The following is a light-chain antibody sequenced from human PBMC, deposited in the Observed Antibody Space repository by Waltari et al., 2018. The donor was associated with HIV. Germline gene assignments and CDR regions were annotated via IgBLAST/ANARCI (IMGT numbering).Light chain of an antibody. J-gene: IGLJ1*01. CDR1: SSDVGGYNY. CDR2: DVS. Sequence: QSALTQPASVSGSPGQSITISCTGTSSDVGGYNYVSWYQQHPGKAPKLMIYDVSKRPSGVSNRFSGSKSGNTSPLTISGLQAEDEADYYCSSYTSSSPYAFGTGTKVTVL. CDR3: SSYTSSSPYA. V-gene: IGLV2-14*03.